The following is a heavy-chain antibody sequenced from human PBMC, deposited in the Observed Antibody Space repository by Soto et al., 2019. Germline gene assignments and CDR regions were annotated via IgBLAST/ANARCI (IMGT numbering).Heavy chain of an antibody. CDR2: ISYSASS. V-gene: IGHV4-31*03. Sequence: SETLSLTCNVSGGSISSGGYYWNWIRQVPGRGLEWIGYISYSASSFYNPSLESRVSVSIDTSGNQFSLKLSSMTAAATAAYFCARTQTYYYDLSGYSKQSFHFDSWGQGTLVTVSS. CDR3: ARTQTYYYDLSGYSKQSFHFDS. CDR1: GGSISSGGYY. J-gene: IGHJ4*02. D-gene: IGHD3-22*01.